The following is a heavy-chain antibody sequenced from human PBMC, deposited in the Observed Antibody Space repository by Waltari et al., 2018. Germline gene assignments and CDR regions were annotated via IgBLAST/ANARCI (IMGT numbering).Heavy chain of an antibody. CDR1: GFTFSSYW. J-gene: IGHJ4*02. CDR3: ARAVDVADY. Sequence: EIPVVEAGGGLVQPGGSLRLSCAGSGFTFSSYWMSWVRQAPGKGLEWVANIKQDGSAKFYLDSVKCRFTISRDNAKNTLYLQMNSLRAEDTALYYCARAVDVADYWGQGTLVTVSS. D-gene: IGHD5-12*01. CDR2: IKQDGSAK. V-gene: IGHV3-7*01.